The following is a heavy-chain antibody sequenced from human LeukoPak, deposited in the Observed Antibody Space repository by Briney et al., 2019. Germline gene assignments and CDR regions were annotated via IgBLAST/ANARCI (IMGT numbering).Heavy chain of an antibody. CDR1: GVSFSGYY. J-gene: IGHJ6*02. V-gene: IGHV4-34*01. CDR3: VYYYYGMDV. CDR2: INHSGST. Sequence: PSETLSLTCAVYGVSFSGYYWSWIRQPPGKGLEWIGEINHSGSTNYNPSLKSRVTISVDTSKNQFSLKLSSVTAADTAVYYCVYYYYGMDVWGQGTTVTVSS.